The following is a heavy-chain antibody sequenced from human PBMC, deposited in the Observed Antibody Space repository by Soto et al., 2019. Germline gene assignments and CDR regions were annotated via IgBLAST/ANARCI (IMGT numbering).Heavy chain of an antibody. J-gene: IGHJ6*02. Sequence: GASVKVSCKASGFTFTSSAVQWVRQARGQRLEWIGWIVVGSGNTNYAQKFQERVTITRDMSTSTAYMELSSLRSEDTAVYYCASKSYGTDNYYGMDVWGQGTTVTVSS. CDR1: GFTFTSSA. CDR3: ASKSYGTDNYYGMDV. D-gene: IGHD3-10*01. CDR2: IVVGSGNT. V-gene: IGHV1-58*01.